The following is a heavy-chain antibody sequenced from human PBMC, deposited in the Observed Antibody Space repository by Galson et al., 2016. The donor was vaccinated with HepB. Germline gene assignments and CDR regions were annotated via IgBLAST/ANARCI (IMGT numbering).Heavy chain of an antibody. J-gene: IGHJ6*02. V-gene: IGHV1-18*04. Sequence: SVKVSCKASGYTFTNYSINWVRQAPGQGLEWMGWINTNNGNTNYAQKVQGRVTTTTDTSTSTVYMELRSLRSDDTAVYYCAREGMLFYMDVWGQGTSVIVSS. D-gene: IGHD2-8*01. CDR1: GYTFTNYS. CDR3: AREGMLFYMDV. CDR2: INTNNGNT.